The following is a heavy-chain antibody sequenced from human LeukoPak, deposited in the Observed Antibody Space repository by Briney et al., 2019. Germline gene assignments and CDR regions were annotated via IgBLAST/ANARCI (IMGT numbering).Heavy chain of an antibody. CDR3: AKSGSGWAFDI. Sequence: GASLRLSCAASGFTFSSHAMSWVRQAPGKGLEWVSGISGSGGSTNYADSVKGRFTISRDNSKNTLYLQMNSLRAEDTVVYYCAKSGSGWAFDIWGQGTMVTVSS. J-gene: IGHJ3*02. CDR1: GFTFSSHA. CDR2: ISGSGGST. D-gene: IGHD3-3*01. V-gene: IGHV3-23*01.